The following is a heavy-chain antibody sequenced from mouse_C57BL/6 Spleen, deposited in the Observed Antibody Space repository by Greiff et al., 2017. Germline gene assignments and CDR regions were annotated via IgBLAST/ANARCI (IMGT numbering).Heavy chain of an antibody. D-gene: IGHD2-12*01. CDR3: ARAYSVPYYAMEY. J-gene: IGHJ4*01. CDR2: IYPGSGST. Sequence: QVQLQQPGAELVKPGASVKMSCKASGYTFTSYWITWVKQRPGQGLEWIGDIYPGSGSTNYNEKFKSKATLTVDTSSSTAYMQLSSLTSEDSAVYYSARAYSVPYYAMEYWGQGTSGTVSS. V-gene: IGHV1-55*01. CDR1: GYTFTSYW.